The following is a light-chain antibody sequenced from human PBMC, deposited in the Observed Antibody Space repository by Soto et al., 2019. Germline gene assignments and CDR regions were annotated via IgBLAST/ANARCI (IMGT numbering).Light chain of an antibody. CDR2: DVS. J-gene: IGLJ1*01. CDR3: SSYTSSSPLYV. CDR1: SSDVGGYEY. Sequence: QSALTQPASVSGSPGQSITISCTGTSSDVGGYEYVSWYQQHPGKAPKLMIYDVSNRPSGASNRFSGSKSGNTASLAISGLQAEDEGDYYCSSYTSSSPLYVFGTGTKLTVL. V-gene: IGLV2-14*01.